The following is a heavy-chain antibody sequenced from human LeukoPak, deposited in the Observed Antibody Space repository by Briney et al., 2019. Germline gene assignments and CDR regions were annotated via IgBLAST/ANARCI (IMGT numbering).Heavy chain of an antibody. CDR2: ISGSGDST. Sequence: LPGGSLRLSCAASGFTFSSYAMTWVRQAPGKGLEWVSGISGSGDSTYYADSVKGRFTISRDDSKNTLSLQMNSLRVEDTAVYYCAQDLAWGAFDHWGQGTLVTVSS. D-gene: IGHD7-27*01. J-gene: IGHJ4*02. CDR1: GFTFSSYA. V-gene: IGHV3-23*01. CDR3: AQDLAWGAFDH.